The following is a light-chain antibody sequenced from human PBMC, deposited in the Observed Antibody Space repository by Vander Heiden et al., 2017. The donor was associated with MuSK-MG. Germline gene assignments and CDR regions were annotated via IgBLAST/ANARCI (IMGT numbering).Light chain of an antibody. CDR3: QQDDKWPLT. J-gene: IGKJ1*01. V-gene: IGKV3-15*01. CDR1: QNVSRS. Sequence: EIVMRQSPATLSVSPGESATLSCRASQNVSRSLAWYPQKPGQAPRLLIYGASTRATGLPARFSGSGSGTEFTFIIRSLQSEDFAVYFCQQDDKWPLTFGRGTKVVIK. CDR2: GAS.